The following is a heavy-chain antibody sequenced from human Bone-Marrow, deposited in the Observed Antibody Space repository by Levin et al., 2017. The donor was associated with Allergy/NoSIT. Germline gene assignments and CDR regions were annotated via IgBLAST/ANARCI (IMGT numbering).Heavy chain of an antibody. CDR1: GYEFTGYF. CDR2: IDPGSGDT. V-gene: IGHV1-2*06. D-gene: IGHD5-24*01. J-gene: IGHJ4*02. Sequence: GESLKISCEASGYEFTGYFIHWVRLAPGQGPQWMGRIDPGSGDTSFAQIFQGRVTLTRDMSISTIYMELTSLESADAAVYYCARDRGGPKLTEIFDFWGQGTQVTVSS. CDR3: ARDRGGPKLTEIFDF.